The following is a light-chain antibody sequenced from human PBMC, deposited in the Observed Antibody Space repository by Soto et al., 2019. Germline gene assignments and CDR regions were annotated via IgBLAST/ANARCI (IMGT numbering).Light chain of an antibody. CDR1: SSDVGAYSH. CDR2: DVS. CDR3: NSHTISNTRV. V-gene: IGLV2-14*01. J-gene: IGLJ1*01. Sequence: QSVLTQPASVSGSPGQSITISCTGTSSDVGAYSHVSWYQHHPGKAPKLMIYDVSNRPSGVSNRFSGSKSGYTASLTISGLLAEDEADYYCNSHTISNTRVFGTGTNVTVL.